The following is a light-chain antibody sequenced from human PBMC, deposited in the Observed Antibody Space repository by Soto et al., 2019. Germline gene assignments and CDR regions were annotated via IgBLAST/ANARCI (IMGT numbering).Light chain of an antibody. CDR1: SSDVGGYNF. CDR3: SSHAGSINLV. CDR2: EVN. J-gene: IGLJ2*01. Sequence: QSALTQPPSASGSPGQSVTIPCTGTSSDVGGYNFVSWYQQHPGKAPKLMIYEVNKRPSGVSDRFSGSKSGNTASLTVSGLPAEDEADYYCSSHAGSINLVFGGGTKVTVL. V-gene: IGLV2-8*01.